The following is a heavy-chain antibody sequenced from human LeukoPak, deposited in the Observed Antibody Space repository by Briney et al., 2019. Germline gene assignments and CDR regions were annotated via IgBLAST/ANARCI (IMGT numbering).Heavy chain of an antibody. Sequence: PGGSLRLSCSASGFTFSSYSMNWVRQAPGKGLEWVSSISSSSSYIYYADSVKGRFTISRDNAKNSLFLQMNSLRADDTAVYYCARRFDGGVVPTPSWGPGTLVTVSS. J-gene: IGHJ4*02. V-gene: IGHV3-21*01. CDR2: ISSSSSYI. CDR3: ARRFDGGVVPTPS. CDR1: GFTFSSYS. D-gene: IGHD2-15*01.